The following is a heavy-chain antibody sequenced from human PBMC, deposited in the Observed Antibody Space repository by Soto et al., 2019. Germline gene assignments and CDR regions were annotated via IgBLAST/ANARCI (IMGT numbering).Heavy chain of an antibody. CDR3: ARGEVGYCSGGSCSYYFDY. D-gene: IGHD2-15*01. Sequence: QVQLVQSGAEVKKPGASVKVSCKASGYTFTSYDINWVRQATGQGLEWMGWMNPNSGNTGYAQKFQGRVTMTRNTSVSTAYMERSSLGSEDTSVYYCARGEVGYCSGGSCSYYFDYWGQGTLVTVSS. CDR1: GYTFTSYD. V-gene: IGHV1-8*01. CDR2: MNPNSGNT. J-gene: IGHJ4*02.